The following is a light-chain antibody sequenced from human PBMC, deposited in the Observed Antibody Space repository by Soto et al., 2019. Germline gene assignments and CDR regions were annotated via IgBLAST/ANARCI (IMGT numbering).Light chain of an antibody. CDR2: DAS. V-gene: IGKV3D-15*01. CDR1: QSVSYN. J-gene: IGKJ4*01. Sequence: ETVITQSPATPSVSPGDRATLPCRASQSVSYNLAWYQQKPGQAPRLLIYDASTRATGIPARFSGSASGTEFTLTISSLLSEDFAVYYCQQYNNWPLTFGGGTKVDIK. CDR3: QQYNNWPLT.